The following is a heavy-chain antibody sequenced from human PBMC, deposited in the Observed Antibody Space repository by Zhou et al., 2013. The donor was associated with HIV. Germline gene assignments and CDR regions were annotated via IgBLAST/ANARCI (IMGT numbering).Heavy chain of an antibody. CDR1: GGTFSSYA. CDR2: IIPVLGTA. J-gene: IGHJ3*02. D-gene: IGHD3-3*01. V-gene: IGHV1-69*04. Sequence: QVQLVQSGAEVKKPGSSVKVSCKASGGTFSSYAISWVRQAPGQGLEWMGRIIPVLGTANYAQMFQGRVTITADKSTGTAYMELSSLRSEDTAVYFCASQHITIFYECLSGSVFDIVGRRDKWSPS. CDR3: ASQHITIFYECLSGSVFDI.